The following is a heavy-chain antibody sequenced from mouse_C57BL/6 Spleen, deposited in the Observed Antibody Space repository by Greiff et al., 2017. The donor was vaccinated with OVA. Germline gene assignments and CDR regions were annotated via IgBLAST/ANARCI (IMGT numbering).Heavy chain of an antibody. V-gene: IGHV1-69*01. CDR3: ARDPYYYGSRYYFDY. CDR1: GYTFTSYW. CDR2: IDPSDSYT. Sequence: VQLQQPGAELVMPGASVKLSCKASGYTFTSYWMHWVKQRPGQGLEWIGEIDPSDSYTNYNQKFKGKSTLTVDKSSSTAYMQLSSLTSEDSAVYYCARDPYYYGSRYYFDYWGQGTTLTVSS. D-gene: IGHD1-1*01. J-gene: IGHJ2*01.